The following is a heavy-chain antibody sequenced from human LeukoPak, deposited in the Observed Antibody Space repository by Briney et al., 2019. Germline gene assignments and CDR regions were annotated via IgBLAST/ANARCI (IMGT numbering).Heavy chain of an antibody. J-gene: IGHJ4*02. V-gene: IGHV1-69*02. Sequence: SVKVSCKASGGTFSSYTISWVRQAPGQGLEWMGRIIPILGIANYAQKFQGRVTITADKSTSTAYMELRSLRSDDTALYYCARNPYYDSKGYYAYWGQGTLVTVSS. D-gene: IGHD3-22*01. CDR2: IIPILGIA. CDR1: GGTFSSYT. CDR3: ARNPYYDSKGYYAY.